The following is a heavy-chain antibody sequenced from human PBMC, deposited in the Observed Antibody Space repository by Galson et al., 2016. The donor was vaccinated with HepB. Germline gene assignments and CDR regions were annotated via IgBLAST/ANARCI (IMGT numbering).Heavy chain of an antibody. Sequence: SLRLSCAASGFTFSSYAMSWVRQAPGKGLEWVSTISGSGGSTYYADSVKGRYTISRDKSKNTLYLQMNNLRAEDTAVYYCARDRGDWIFGGIIMSAFDIWGQGTMVTVSS. D-gene: IGHD3-3*01. CDR3: ARDRGDWIFGGIIMSAFDI. V-gene: IGHV3-23*01. J-gene: IGHJ3*02. CDR1: GFTFSSYA. CDR2: ISGSGGST.